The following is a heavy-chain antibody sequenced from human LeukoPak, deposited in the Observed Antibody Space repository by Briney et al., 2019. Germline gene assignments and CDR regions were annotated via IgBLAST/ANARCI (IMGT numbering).Heavy chain of an antibody. V-gene: IGHV3-9*01. D-gene: IGHD5-18*01. J-gene: IGHJ4*02. CDR3: AKDAREVYSYGFDFDY. Sequence: GGSLRLSCAASGFTFHDYAMHWVRQAPGKGLEWVSGISWNSGSVVYADSVKGRFTISRDNSKNSLYLQMNSLRTEDTALYYCAKDAREVYSYGFDFDYWGQGTLVTVSS. CDR2: ISWNSGSV. CDR1: GFTFHDYA.